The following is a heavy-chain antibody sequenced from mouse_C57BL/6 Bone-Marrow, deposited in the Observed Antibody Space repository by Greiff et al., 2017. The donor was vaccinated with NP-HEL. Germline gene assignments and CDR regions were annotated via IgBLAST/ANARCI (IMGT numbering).Heavy chain of an antibody. Sequence: EVQLQESGPGLVKPSQSLSLTCSVTGYSITSGYYWNWIRQFPGNKLEWMGYISYDGSNNYNPSLKNRISITRDTSKNQFFLKLNSVTTEDTATYYCASATVVPLAMDYWGQGTSVTVSS. CDR3: ASATVVPLAMDY. V-gene: IGHV3-6*01. J-gene: IGHJ4*01. CDR2: ISYDGSN. CDR1: GYSITSGYY. D-gene: IGHD1-1*01.